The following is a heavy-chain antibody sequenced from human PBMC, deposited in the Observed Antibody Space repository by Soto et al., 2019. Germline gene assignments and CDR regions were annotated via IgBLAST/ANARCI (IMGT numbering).Heavy chain of an antibody. V-gene: IGHV1-18*01. CDR1: GYTFTSYG. J-gene: IGHJ3*02. CDR3: ARDREQWLRSPHDAFDI. CDR2: ISAYNGNT. D-gene: IGHD5-12*01. Sequence: QVQLVQSGAEVKKPGASVKVSCKASGYTFTSYGISWVRQAPGQGLEWMGWISAYNGNTNYAQKLQGRVTMTTDTSTSPAYMELRSLRSDDTAVYYCARDREQWLRSPHDAFDIWGQGTMVTVSS.